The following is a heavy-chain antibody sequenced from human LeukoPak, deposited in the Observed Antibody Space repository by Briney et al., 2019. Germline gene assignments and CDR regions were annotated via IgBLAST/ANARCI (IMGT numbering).Heavy chain of an antibody. J-gene: IGHJ4*02. CDR3: ARGRGYSSSWYPVVGATTADY. Sequence: SETLSLTCTVSGGSISSGDYYWSWIRQPPGKGLEWIGYIYYSGSTYYNPSLKSRVTISVNTSKNQFSLKLSSVAAADTAVYYCARGRGYSSSWYPVVGATTADYWGQGTLVTVSS. D-gene: IGHD6-13*01. CDR1: GGSISSGDYY. CDR2: IYYSGST. V-gene: IGHV4-30-4*08.